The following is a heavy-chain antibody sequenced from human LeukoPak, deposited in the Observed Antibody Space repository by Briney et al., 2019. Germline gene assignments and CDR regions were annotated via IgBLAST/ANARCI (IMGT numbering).Heavy chain of an antibody. CDR3: ARDIAVAPRDAFDI. CDR2: IRQDGSEK. D-gene: IGHD6-19*01. Sequence: GGSLRPSCAASGFTFSTYWMSWARQAPGKGLEWVANIRQDGSEKYYVDSVRGRFTISRDNARNSLFLHMNSLKAEDTAVYYCARDIAVAPRDAFDIWGQGTMVTVSS. CDR1: GFTFSTYW. V-gene: IGHV3-7*04. J-gene: IGHJ3*02.